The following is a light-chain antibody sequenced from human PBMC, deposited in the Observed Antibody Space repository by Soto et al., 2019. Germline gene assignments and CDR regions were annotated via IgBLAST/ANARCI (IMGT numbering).Light chain of an antibody. J-gene: IGKJ1*01. CDR1: QTISGW. CDR2: KAS. CDR3: QQYKSNRRT. Sequence: DIQMTQSPSTLSASVGARVTISCRASQTISGWLAWYQQKPGKAPKLLISKASTLESGVPSRFSGSGSETDGIITINSLQPDDGETYDGQQYKSNRRTFGQGTKVDIK. V-gene: IGKV1-5*03.